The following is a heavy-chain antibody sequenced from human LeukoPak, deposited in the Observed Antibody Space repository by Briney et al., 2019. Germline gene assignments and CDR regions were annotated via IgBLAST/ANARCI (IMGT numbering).Heavy chain of an antibody. J-gene: IGHJ6*03. V-gene: IGHV3-74*01. CDR2: ISYDGTTT. Sequence: GGSLRLSCTASGFTFSSYWMHWVRQAPGKGLVWVSRISYDGTTTSYADSVKGRFTISRDNAKNTLYLQMNSLRDEDTAVYYCARDPYSGNYGDYYYYYMDVWGKGTTVTISS. D-gene: IGHD1-26*01. CDR1: GFTFSSYW. CDR3: ARDPYSGNYGDYYYYYMDV.